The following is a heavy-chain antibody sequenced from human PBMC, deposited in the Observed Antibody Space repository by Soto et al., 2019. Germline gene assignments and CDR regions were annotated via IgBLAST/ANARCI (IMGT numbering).Heavy chain of an antibody. D-gene: IGHD2-2*01. CDR3: ARADAICSSTSCQGHFDY. V-gene: IGHV3-33*01. J-gene: IGHJ4*02. CDR1: GFTFSSYG. CDR2: IWYDGSNK. Sequence: QVQLVESGGGVVQPGRSLRLSCAASGFTFSSYGMHWVRQAPGKVLEWVAVIWYDGSNKYYADSVKGRFTISRDNSKNTLYLQMNSLRAEDTAVYYCARADAICSSTSCQGHFDYWGQGTLVTVSS.